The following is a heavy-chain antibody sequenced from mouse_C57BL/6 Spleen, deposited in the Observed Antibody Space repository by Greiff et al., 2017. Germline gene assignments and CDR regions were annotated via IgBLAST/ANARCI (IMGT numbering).Heavy chain of an antibody. V-gene: IGHV1-26*01. CDR3: ARGYYYGSSYGWYFDV. CDR2: INPNNGGT. CDR1: GYTFTDYY. Sequence: VQLQQSGPELVKPGASVKISCKASGYTFTDYYMNWVKQSHGKSLEWIGDINPNNGGTSYNQKFKGKATLTVDKSSSTAYMELRSLTSEDSAVYYCARGYYYGSSYGWYFDVWGTGTTVTVSS. J-gene: IGHJ1*03. D-gene: IGHD1-1*01.